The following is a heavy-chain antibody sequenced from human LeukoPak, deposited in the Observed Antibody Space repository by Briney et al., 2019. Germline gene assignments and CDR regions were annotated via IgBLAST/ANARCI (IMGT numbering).Heavy chain of an antibody. CDR3: ARSYYDFWSGYPNWFDP. V-gene: IGHV4-59*01. CDR1: GGSISSYY. J-gene: IGHJ5*02. D-gene: IGHD3-3*01. Sequence: SETLSLTCTVSGGSISSYYWSWIRQPPGKGLEWIGYIYYSGSTNYNPSLKSRVTISVDTSKNQFSLKLSSVTAADTAVYYCARSYYDFWSGYPNWFDPWGPGTLVTVSS. CDR2: IYYSGST.